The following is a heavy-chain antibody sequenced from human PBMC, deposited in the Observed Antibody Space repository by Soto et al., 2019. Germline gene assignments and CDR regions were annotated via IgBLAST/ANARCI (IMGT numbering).Heavy chain of an antibody. CDR1: VFSCTNFA. CDR3: AKDDFTDRGDDYFDY. D-gene: IGHD2-21*02. V-gene: IGHV3-23*01. J-gene: IGHJ4*02. CDR2: IGASGDIT. Sequence: PWWSLRLSCSASVFSCTNFAMSWCRQAPGKGLEWVAGIGASGDITWYADSVKGRLSISRDNSKNTLYLQLNSLRFEDTAVYYCAKDDFTDRGDDYFDYWGPGTLVTVSS.